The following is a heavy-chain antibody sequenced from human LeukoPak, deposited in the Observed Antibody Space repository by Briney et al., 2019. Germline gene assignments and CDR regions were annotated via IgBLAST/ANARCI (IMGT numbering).Heavy chain of an antibody. Sequence: GGSLRLSCAASGFTFSSYAVSWVRQAPGKGLEWVSAISGSGGSTYYADSVKGRFTISRDNSKNTLYLQMNSLRAEDTAVYYCAKSFYYDSSGYYYVHWGQGTLVTVSS. CDR3: AKSFYYDSSGYYYVH. J-gene: IGHJ4*02. D-gene: IGHD3-22*01. CDR1: GFTFSSYA. CDR2: ISGSGGST. V-gene: IGHV3-23*01.